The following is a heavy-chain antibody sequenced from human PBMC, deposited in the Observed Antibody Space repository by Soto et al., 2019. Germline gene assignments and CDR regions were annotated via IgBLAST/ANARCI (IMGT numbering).Heavy chain of an antibody. CDR3: ARNSEHFDY. CDR1: GFTLSDYY. Sequence: QVHLVESGGGLVKPGGSLRLSCAASGFTLSDYYMSWVRQAPGKGLEWIAYISSSSRTIYYADSVRGRFTISRDNAENSLFLQMNSRRAEDTALYYCARNSEHFDYWGQGTLVTVSS. V-gene: IGHV3-11*01. J-gene: IGHJ4*02. CDR2: ISSSSRTI. D-gene: IGHD6-13*01.